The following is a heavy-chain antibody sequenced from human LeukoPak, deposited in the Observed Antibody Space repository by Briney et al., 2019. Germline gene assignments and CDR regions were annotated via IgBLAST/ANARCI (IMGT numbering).Heavy chain of an antibody. D-gene: IGHD2-2*01. V-gene: IGHV4-39*07. CDR3: VRLGVVGLDQNWFDP. Sequence: SETLSLTCTVSGGSFRSSLYYWGWIRQPPGKGLEWIGQISYTGNTYYNPSLKSRVIISVDTSKNQFSLNLSSVTAADTAVYYCVRLGVVGLDQNWFDPWGQGTLVTVSS. CDR2: ISYTGNT. J-gene: IGHJ5*02. CDR1: GGSFRSSLYY.